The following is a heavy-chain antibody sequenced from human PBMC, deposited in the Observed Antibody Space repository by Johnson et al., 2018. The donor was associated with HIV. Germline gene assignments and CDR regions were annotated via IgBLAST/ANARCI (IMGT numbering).Heavy chain of an antibody. CDR1: GFTFDDYA. V-gene: IGHV3-30*03. D-gene: IGHD3-10*01. J-gene: IGHJ3*02. CDR3: ARDPDPFREYHGDAFDI. Sequence: QMQLVESGGGLVQPGGSLRLSCAASGFTFDDYAMHWVRQAPGKGLEWVAVISYDGSNKYYADSVKGRFTISRDSSKDTLYVQMNSLRGEDTAVYYCARDPDPFREYHGDAFDIWGQGTVVTVSS. CDR2: ISYDGSNK.